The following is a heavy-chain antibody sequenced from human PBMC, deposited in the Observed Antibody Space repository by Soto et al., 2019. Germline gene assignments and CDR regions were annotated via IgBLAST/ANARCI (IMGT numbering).Heavy chain of an antibody. CDR2: ISWNSGSV. D-gene: IGHD4-17*01. CDR1: GFTFDEYD. J-gene: IGHJ6*03. V-gene: IGHV3-9*01. CDR3: AKDTLYGGNYYYYYMDV. Sequence: EVQLVESGGGLVQPGGSLRLSCAVSGFTFDEYDMHWVRQAPGKGLEWVSGISWNSGSVGYANSVKGRITISRDNAKNSMYLQMNSLRAEDTALYYCAKDTLYGGNYYYYYMDVWGKGTAVTVSS.